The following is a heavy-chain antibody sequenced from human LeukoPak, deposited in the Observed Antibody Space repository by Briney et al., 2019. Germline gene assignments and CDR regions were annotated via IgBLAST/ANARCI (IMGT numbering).Heavy chain of an antibody. V-gene: IGHV3-21*01. CDR2: ISSGSTYI. CDR3: ARHGGIAVASNWFDP. Sequence: GGSLRLSCAASGFTFSSYSMNWVRQAPGKGLEWVSSISSGSTYIYYADSLKGRFTISRDNAKNSLYLQMNSLRAEDTAVYYCARHGGIAVASNWFDPWGQGTLVTVSS. J-gene: IGHJ5*02. CDR1: GFTFSSYS. D-gene: IGHD6-19*01.